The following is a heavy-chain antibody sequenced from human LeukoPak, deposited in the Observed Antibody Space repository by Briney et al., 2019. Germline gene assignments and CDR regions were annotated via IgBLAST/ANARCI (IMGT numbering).Heavy chain of an antibody. V-gene: IGHV3-48*02. D-gene: IGHD6-6*01. J-gene: IGHJ4*02. Sequence: GGSLILSCAASGFTFSTYSMHWVRQAPGKGLEWVSYISGSSSTIYYADSLKGRFTISRDNAKSSLYLQMNSLRDEDTAVYYCARDKYSTIDYWGQGTLVTVST. CDR3: ARDKYSTIDY. CDR1: GFTFSTYS. CDR2: ISGSSSTI.